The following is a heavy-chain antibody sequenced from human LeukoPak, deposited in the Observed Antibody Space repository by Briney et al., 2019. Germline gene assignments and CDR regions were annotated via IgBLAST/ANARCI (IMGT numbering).Heavy chain of an antibody. CDR2: IYNSGST. D-gene: IGHD6-6*01. Sequence: SETLSLTCTVSGGSISSYYLSWIRQPPGKGLEWIGYIYNSGSTNYNPSLKGRFTISVYTSKNQFSLKLSSVTAADTAVYYCATVSTAARRSYFVYWGQGTVVTVSS. V-gene: IGHV4-59*01. J-gene: IGHJ4*02. CDR3: ATVSTAARRSYFVY. CDR1: GGSISSYY.